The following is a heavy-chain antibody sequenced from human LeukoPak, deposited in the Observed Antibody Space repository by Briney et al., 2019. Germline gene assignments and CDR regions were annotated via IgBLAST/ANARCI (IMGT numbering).Heavy chain of an antibody. V-gene: IGHV1-69*04. CDR1: GGTFSSYT. Sequence: SVKVSCKASGGTFSSYTISWVLQAPGQGLEWMGRIIPILGIANYAQKFQGRVTITADKSTSTAYMELSSLRSEDTAVYYCARDQRMTTLTSYYFDYWGQGTLVTVSS. CDR3: ARDQRMTTLTSYYFDY. D-gene: IGHD4-11*01. J-gene: IGHJ4*02. CDR2: IIPILGIA.